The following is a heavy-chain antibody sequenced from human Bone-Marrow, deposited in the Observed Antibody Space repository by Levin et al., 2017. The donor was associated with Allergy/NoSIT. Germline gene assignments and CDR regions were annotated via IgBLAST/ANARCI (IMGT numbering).Heavy chain of an antibody. D-gene: IGHD2-21*01. CDR1: GYTFTSYD. J-gene: IGHJ5*02. V-gene: IGHV1-8*01. Sequence: PGESLKISCQASGYTFTSYDINWVRQAPGQGFEWLGWMKPISGGAGYARQFQGRVTLTRDTSINTAYLDLSSLTSEDTAVYFCYHPGDIGDFGWGSWGQGTLVTVSS. CDR3: YHPGDIGDFGWGS. CDR2: MKPISGGA.